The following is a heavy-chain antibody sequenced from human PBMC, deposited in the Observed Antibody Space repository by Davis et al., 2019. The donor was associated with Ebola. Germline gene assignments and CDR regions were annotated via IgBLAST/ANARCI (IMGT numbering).Heavy chain of an antibody. V-gene: IGHV4-4*02. J-gene: IGHJ4*02. CDR2: IYHGGIT. CDR1: GGSITSTNW. D-gene: IGHD1-26*01. Sequence: SETLSLTCAVSGGSITSTNWWRCVRQPPGKGLEWIGAIYHGGITNYNPSLKSRVTISVDKSKNQFSLKLTSVTAADTAMYYCAIKVGATNFDYWGQGTLVTVSS. CDR3: AIKVGATNFDY.